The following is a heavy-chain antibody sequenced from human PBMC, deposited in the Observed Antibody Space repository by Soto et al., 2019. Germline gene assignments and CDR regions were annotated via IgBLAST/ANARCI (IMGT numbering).Heavy chain of an antibody. D-gene: IGHD3-16*02. CDR2: ISYDGSNK. CDR3: ARDRLLLGDLSLLGHLAY. J-gene: IGHJ1*01. CDR1: GFTFSRHT. V-gene: IGHV3-30*04. Sequence: GGSLRLSCAASGFTFSRHTMHWVRQAPGKGLEWVASISYDGSNKYYADSVKGRFTISRDNSKNTLSVQMDSLRAEDTAVYYCARDRLLLGDLSLLGHLAYCGQGSLVPVSS.